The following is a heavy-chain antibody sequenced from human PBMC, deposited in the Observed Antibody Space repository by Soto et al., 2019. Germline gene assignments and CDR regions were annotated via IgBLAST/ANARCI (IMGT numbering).Heavy chain of an antibody. J-gene: IGHJ4*02. CDR1: GFTFDYYA. CDR2: ISWNSGSI. V-gene: IGHV3-9*01. D-gene: IGHD5-12*01. CDR3: TKEDLLRGYSGYGHFDY. Sequence: SLRLSCAASGFTFDYYAMHWVRQAPGKGLEWVSGISWNSGSIGYADSVKGRFTISRDNAKNSLYLQMNSLRAEDTAVYYCTKEDLLRGYSGYGHFDYWGLGTLVTVSS.